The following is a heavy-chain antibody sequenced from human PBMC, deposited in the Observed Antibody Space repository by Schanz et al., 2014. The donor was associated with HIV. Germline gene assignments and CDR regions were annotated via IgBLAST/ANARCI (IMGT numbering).Heavy chain of an antibody. D-gene: IGHD3-22*01. V-gene: IGHV1-69*12. CDR3: ARSYYFDKGYYFDY. J-gene: IGHJ4*02. CDR1: GGTFSSYA. CDR2: MIPSFRLR. Sequence: QVPLVQSGAEVKKPGSSVKVSCKASGGTFSSYAISWVRQAPGQGLEWMGGMIPSFRLRTYAQKFQGRVTIAADESASTAYMELNSLRSDDTAVYYCARSYYFDKGYYFDYWGQGNLVTVSS.